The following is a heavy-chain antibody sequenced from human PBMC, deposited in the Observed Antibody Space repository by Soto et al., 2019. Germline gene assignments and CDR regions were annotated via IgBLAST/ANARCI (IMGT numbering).Heavy chain of an antibody. CDR3: ARDQSYGSPYYYYYGMDV. V-gene: IGHV3-53*01. Sequence: GGFLRLSCAASGFTVSSNYMSWVRQSPGKGLEWVSVIYSGGSTYYADSVKGRFTISRDNSKNTLYLQMNSLRAEDTAVYYCARDQSYGSPYYYYYGMDVWGQGTTVTVSS. J-gene: IGHJ6*02. CDR2: IYSGGST. CDR1: GFTVSSNY. D-gene: IGHD5-18*01.